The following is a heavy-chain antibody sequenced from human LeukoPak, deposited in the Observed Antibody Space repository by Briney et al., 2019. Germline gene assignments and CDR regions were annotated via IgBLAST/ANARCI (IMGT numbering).Heavy chain of an antibody. CDR3: ARGRFTDIVVVPAAWYFDY. D-gene: IGHD2-2*01. Sequence: SETLSLTCAVYGGSFSGYYWSWIRQPPGKGLEWIGEINHSGSTNYNPSLKSRVTISVDTSKNQFSLKLSSVTAADTAVYYCARGRFTDIVVVPAAWYFDYWGQGTLVTVSS. J-gene: IGHJ4*01. V-gene: IGHV4-34*01. CDR1: GGSFSGYY. CDR2: INHSGST.